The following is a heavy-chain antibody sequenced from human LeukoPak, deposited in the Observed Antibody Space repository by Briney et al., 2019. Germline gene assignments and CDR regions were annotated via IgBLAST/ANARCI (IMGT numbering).Heavy chain of an antibody. V-gene: IGHV3-7*01. Sequence: GGSLRLSCAASGFTFRSYWMSWVRQAPGKGLEWVANIKQDGNEKYYVDSVGGRFTIPRDNAKNSLYLQMNSLRAEDTAVYYCARDPLYSGYDNYFDYWGQGTLVTVSS. CDR2: IKQDGNEK. CDR3: ARDPLYSGYDNYFDY. CDR1: GFTFRSYW. D-gene: IGHD5-12*01. J-gene: IGHJ4*02.